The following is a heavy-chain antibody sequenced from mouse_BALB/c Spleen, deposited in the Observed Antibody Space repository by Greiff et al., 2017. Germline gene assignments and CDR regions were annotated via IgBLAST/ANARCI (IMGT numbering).Heavy chain of an antibody. CDR1: GFNIKDTY. J-gene: IGHJ2*01. CDR2: IDPANGNT. CDR3: ASPFNWADY. D-gene: IGHD4-1*01. V-gene: IGHV14-3*02. Sequence: VHVKQSGAELVKPGASVKLSCTASGFNIKDTYMHWVKQRPEQGLEWIGRIDPANGNTKYDPKFQGKATITADTSSNTAYLQLSSLTSEDTAVYYCASPFNWADYWGQGTTLTVSS.